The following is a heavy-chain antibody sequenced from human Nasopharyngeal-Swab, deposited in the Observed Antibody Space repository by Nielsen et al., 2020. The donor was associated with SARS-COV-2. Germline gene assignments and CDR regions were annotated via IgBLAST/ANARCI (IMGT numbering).Heavy chain of an antibody. CDR2: IYSGGST. Sequence: GESLKISCAASGFTVSSNYMSWVRQAPGKGLEWVSVIYSGGSTYYADSVKGRFTISRDNSKNTLYLQMNSLRAEDTAIYYCAKGPVAGFDNWGQGTLVTVSS. D-gene: IGHD6-19*01. V-gene: IGHV3-53*01. CDR3: AKGPVAGFDN. J-gene: IGHJ4*02. CDR1: GFTVSSNY.